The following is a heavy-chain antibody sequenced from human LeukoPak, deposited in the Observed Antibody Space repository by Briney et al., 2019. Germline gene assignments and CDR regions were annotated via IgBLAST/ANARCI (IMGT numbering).Heavy chain of an antibody. CDR1: GGSISSGSYY. CDR2: IYTSGST. Sequence: SETLSLTCTVSGGSISSGSYYWSWIRQPAGKGLEWIGRIYTSGSTNYNPSLKSRVTISVDTSKNQFSLKLSSVTAADTAVYYCARDRNYYDSRGWYFDYWGQGTLVTVSS. CDR3: ARDRNYYDSRGWYFDY. J-gene: IGHJ4*02. D-gene: IGHD3-22*01. V-gene: IGHV4-61*02.